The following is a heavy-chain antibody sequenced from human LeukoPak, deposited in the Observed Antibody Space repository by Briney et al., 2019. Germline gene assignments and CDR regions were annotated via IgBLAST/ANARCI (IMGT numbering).Heavy chain of an antibody. V-gene: IGHV4-39*07. CDR3: AREEKYYDFWSGYYPYYFDY. D-gene: IGHD3-3*01. CDR2: IYYSGST. CDR1: GGSISRSSYY. J-gene: IGHJ4*02. Sequence: WETLSLTCTVSGGSISRSSYYWGWIRQPPGKGLGWVGSIYYSGSTYYNPSLKSRVTISVDTSKNQFSLKLSSVTAADTAVYYCAREEKYYDFWSGYYPYYFDYWGQGTLVTVSS.